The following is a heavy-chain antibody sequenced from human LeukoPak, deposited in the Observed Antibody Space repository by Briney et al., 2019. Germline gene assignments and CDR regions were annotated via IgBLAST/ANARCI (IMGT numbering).Heavy chain of an antibody. D-gene: IGHD6-13*01. CDR3: ASDPAYIATAGNPLYYFDY. V-gene: IGHV1-2*02. CDR2: INPNSGGT. CDR1: GYTLTGYY. Sequence: ASVKVSCKASGYTLTGYYMHWVRQAPGRGLEWMGWINPNSGGTNYAQKFQGRVTMTRDTSISTAYMELSRLRSDDTAVYYCASDPAYIATAGNPLYYFDYWGQGTLVTVSS. J-gene: IGHJ4*02.